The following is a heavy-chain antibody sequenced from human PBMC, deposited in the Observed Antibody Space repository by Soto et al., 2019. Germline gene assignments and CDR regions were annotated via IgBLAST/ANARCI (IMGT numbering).Heavy chain of an antibody. CDR2: IKQDGSEK. J-gene: IGHJ4*02. Sequence: GGSLRLSCAASGFTFSSYAMSWVRQAPGKGLEWVANIKQDGSEKYYVDSVKGRFTISRDNAKNTLYLQMNSLRAEDTAVYYCARDRRFGEFTDYWGQGTLVTVSS. CDR3: ARDRRFGEFTDY. V-gene: IGHV3-7*01. CDR1: GFTFSSYA. D-gene: IGHD3-10*01.